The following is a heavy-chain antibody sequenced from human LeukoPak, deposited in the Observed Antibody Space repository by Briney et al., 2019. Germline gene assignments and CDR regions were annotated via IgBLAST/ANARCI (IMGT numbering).Heavy chain of an antibody. CDR2: MNPNSGNT. J-gene: IGHJ4*02. CDR1: GYTFTSYD. Sequence: ASVKVSCKASGYTFTSYDINWVRQATGQGLEWMGWMNPNSGNTGYVQKFQGRVTMTRNTSISTAYMELSSLRSEDTAVYYCTRGRPYYYDSSGYSDYWGQGTLVTVSS. D-gene: IGHD3-22*01. V-gene: IGHV1-8*01. CDR3: TRGRPYYYDSSGYSDY.